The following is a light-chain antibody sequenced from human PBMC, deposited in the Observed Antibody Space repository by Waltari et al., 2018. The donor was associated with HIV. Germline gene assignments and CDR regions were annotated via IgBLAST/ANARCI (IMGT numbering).Light chain of an antibody. Sequence: QSALTQPPAASGSPGQSVTISCTGTSNDIGPYNYVSWYQQHPDRVPRLIIYEVNKRPAGVPDPFSGSKSGNTASLTVSGLQAEDEADYYCTSYAGSNNLVVFGGGTKLTVL. J-gene: IGLJ3*02. CDR3: TSYAGSNNLVV. CDR2: EVN. CDR1: SNDIGPYNY. V-gene: IGLV2-8*01.